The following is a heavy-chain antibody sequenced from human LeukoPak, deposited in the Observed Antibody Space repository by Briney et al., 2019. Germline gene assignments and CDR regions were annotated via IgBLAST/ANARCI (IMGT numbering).Heavy chain of an antibody. CDR2: IYYSGTT. CDR3: AREGLRGYDILTGPFDY. J-gene: IGHJ4*02. Sequence: SETLSLTCTVSGGSISSGDYYWSWIRQPPGKGLEWLVYIYYSGTTYYNPSLKSRVTISVDTSKNQFSLRLSSVTAADTAVYSCAREGLRGYDILTGPFDYWGQGTLVTVSS. D-gene: IGHD3-9*01. V-gene: IGHV4-30-4*01. CDR1: GGSISSGDYY.